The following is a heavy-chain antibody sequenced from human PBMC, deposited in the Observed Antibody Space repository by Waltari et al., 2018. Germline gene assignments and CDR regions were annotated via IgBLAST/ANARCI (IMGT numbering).Heavy chain of an antibody. CDR1: GSPFGSFG. CDR2: IWFDGSDK. J-gene: IGHJ4*02. Sequence: QVNLVESGGGVVQHGGSLRISCATPGSPFGSFGMHWVRQAPGKGLEWVALIWFDGSDKFYADSVRGRFTISRDNSARTLYLDMDSLRLDDTAMYYCAKDAFGNTYLDFWGQGTLVTVSS. CDR3: AKDAFGNTYLDF. V-gene: IGHV3-30*02. D-gene: IGHD2-2*02.